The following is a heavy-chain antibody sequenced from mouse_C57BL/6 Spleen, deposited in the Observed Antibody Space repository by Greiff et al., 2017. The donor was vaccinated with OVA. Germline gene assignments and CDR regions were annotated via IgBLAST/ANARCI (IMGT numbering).Heavy chain of an antibody. CDR2: ISYDGSN. J-gene: IGHJ3*01. V-gene: IGHV3-6*01. Sequence: EVKVEESGPGLVKPSQSLSLTCSVTGYSITSGYYWNWIRQFPGNKLEWMGYISYDGSNNYNPSLKNRISITRDTSKNQFFLKLNSVTTEDTATYYCARGDYDYGGAYWGQGTLVTVSA. CDR1: GYSITSGYY. D-gene: IGHD2-4*01. CDR3: ARGDYDYGGAY.